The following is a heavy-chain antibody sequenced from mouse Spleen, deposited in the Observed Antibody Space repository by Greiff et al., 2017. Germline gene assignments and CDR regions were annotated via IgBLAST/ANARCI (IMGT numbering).Heavy chain of an antibody. J-gene: IGHJ4*01. CDR1: GYSITSGYY. D-gene: IGHD1-1*01. CDR2: ISYDGSN. CDR3: AKITTVVEGAMDY. V-gene: IGHV3-6*01. Sequence: EVQLQESGPGLVKPSQSLSLTRSVTGYSITSGYYWNWIRQFPGNKLEWMGYISYDGSNNYNPSLKNRISITRDTSKNQFFLKLNSVTTEDTATYYCAKITTVVEGAMDYWGQGTSVTVSS.